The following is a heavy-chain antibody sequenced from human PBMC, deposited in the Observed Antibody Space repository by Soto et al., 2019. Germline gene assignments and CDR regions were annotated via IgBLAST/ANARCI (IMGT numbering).Heavy chain of an antibody. CDR1: GGSISSGGYS. Sequence: QLQLQESGSGLVKPSQTLSLTCAVSGGSISSGGYSWSWIRQPPGKGLEWIGYIYHSGSTYYNPSRKSRVTISVDRSKNQFSLQLSSVTAPDTAVYYCARVTAYGDGLGWFDPWGQGTLVTVSS. D-gene: IGHD4-17*01. V-gene: IGHV4-30-2*01. CDR3: ARVTAYGDGLGWFDP. J-gene: IGHJ5*02. CDR2: IYHSGST.